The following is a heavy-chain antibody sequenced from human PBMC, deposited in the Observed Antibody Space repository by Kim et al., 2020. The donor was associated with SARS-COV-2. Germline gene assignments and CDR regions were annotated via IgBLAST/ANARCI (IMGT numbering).Heavy chain of an antibody. J-gene: IGHJ3*02. D-gene: IGHD3-22*01. V-gene: IGHV1-69*13. CDR3: AREGYYDSSGYRDDAFDI. CDR1: GGTFSSYA. Sequence: SVKVSCKASGGTFSSYAISWVRQAPGQGLEWMGGIIPIFGTANYAQKFQGRVTITADESTSTAYMELSSLRSEDTAVYYCAREGYYDSSGYRDDAFDIWGQGTMVTVSS. CDR2: IIPIFGTA.